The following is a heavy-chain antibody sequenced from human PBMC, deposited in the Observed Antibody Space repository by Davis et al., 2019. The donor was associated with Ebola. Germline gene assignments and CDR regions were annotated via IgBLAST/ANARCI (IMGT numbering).Heavy chain of an antibody. CDR2: ISGSGGST. J-gene: IGHJ6*03. CDR1: GFTFSSYA. Sequence: GESLKISCAASGFTFSSYAMSWVRQAPGKGLEWVSAISGSGGSTYYADSVKGRFTISRDNSKNTLYLQMNSLRAEDTAVYYCAKEIKIFGVAYYYMDVWGKGTTVTVSS. CDR3: AKEIKIFGVAYYYMDV. V-gene: IGHV3-23*01. D-gene: IGHD3-3*01.